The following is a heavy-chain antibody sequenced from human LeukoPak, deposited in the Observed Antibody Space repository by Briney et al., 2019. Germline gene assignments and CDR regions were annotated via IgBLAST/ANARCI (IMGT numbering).Heavy chain of an antibody. CDR3: TRGRPASFDP. Sequence: ASVKVSCKASGYTFTGYYMHWVRQAPGQGLEWIGWINPNSGGTNYAQKFQGWVTMTRDTSISTAYMELSRLRSDDTAVYYCTRGRPASFDPWGQGTLVTVSS. D-gene: IGHD2-2*01. J-gene: IGHJ5*02. V-gene: IGHV1-2*04. CDR1: GYTFTGYY. CDR2: INPNSGGT.